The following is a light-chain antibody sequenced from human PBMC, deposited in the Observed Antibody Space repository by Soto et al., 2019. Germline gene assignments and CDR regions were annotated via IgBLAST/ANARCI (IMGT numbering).Light chain of an antibody. CDR1: QDISNY. J-gene: IGKJ4*01. V-gene: IGKV1-33*01. CDR2: KAS. CDR3: QQYGSSLLT. Sequence: DIQMTQSPSSLSASVGDRVTITCQASQDISNYLNWYQQKPGKAPKLLIYKASSLESGVPSRFSGSGSGTDFTLTISRLEPEDFAVYYCQQYGSSLLTFGGGTKVDIK.